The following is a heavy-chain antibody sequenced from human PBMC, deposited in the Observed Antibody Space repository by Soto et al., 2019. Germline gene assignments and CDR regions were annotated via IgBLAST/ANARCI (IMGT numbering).Heavy chain of an antibody. CDR2: IKQDGSEK. CDR1: GCTFSRCW. J-gene: IGHJ6*02. Sequence: GGSLRLSCAASGCTFSRCWMSWVRQAPGKGLEWVANIKQDGSEKYYVDSVKGRFTISRDNAKNSLYLQMNSLRAEDTAVYYCARRIAAAGTWADYYYYYGMDVWGQGTTVTVSS. V-gene: IGHV3-7*03. D-gene: IGHD6-13*01. CDR3: ARRIAAAGTWADYYYYYGMDV.